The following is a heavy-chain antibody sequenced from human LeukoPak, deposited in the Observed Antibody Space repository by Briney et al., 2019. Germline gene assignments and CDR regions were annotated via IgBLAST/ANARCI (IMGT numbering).Heavy chain of an antibody. CDR1: GGSISSSSYY. Sequence: PSETLSLTCTVSGGSISSSSYYWGWIRQPPGKGLEWIGSIYYSGSTYYNPSLKSRVTISVDTSKNQFSLKLSSVTAADTAVYYCARDGTGGWWRVARYYYYGMDVWGQGTTVTVSS. CDR3: ARDGTGGWWRVARYYYYGMDV. V-gene: IGHV4-39*07. D-gene: IGHD2-8*02. J-gene: IGHJ6*02. CDR2: IYYSGST.